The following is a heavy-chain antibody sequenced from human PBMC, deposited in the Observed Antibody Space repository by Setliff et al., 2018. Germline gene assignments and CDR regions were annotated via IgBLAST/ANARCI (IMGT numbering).Heavy chain of an antibody. CDR2: ISGSGVST. CDR1: GFTFSRYN. D-gene: IGHD2-2*01. V-gene: IGHV3-23*01. CDR3: AKAARYQLLMSPHWFDP. J-gene: IGHJ5*02. Sequence: LRLSCALSGFTFSRYNMNWVRQAPGKGLEWVSGISGSGVSTYYAESVKGRFTISRDNSKNTLYLQMNSLRAEDTAVYYCAKAARYQLLMSPHWFDPWGQGTLVTVS.